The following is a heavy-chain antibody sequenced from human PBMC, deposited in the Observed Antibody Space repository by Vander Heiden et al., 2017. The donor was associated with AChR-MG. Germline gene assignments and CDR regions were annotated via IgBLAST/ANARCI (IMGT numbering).Heavy chain of an antibody. Sequence: QLQLQESGPGLVKPSETLSLTCTVSGGSISSSSYYWGWLRQPPGKGLEWIGSIYYSGRTYYNPSLKSRVTISVDTSKNQFSLKLSSVTAADTAVYYCARQGLGVYRPNEYFQHWGQGTLVTVSS. CDR2: IYYSGRT. CDR3: ARQGLGVYRPNEYFQH. J-gene: IGHJ1*01. CDR1: GGSISSSSYY. D-gene: IGHD3-3*01. V-gene: IGHV4-39*01.